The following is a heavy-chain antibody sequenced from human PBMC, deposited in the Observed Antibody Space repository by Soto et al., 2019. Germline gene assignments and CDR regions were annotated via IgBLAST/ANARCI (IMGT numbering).Heavy chain of an antibody. D-gene: IGHD3-3*01. CDR2: MNPNSGNT. J-gene: IGHJ6*02. Sequence: ASVKVFCKASGYTFTSYDINWVRQATGQGIEWMGWMNPNSGNTGYAQKFQGRVTMTRNTSISTAYMELSSLRSEDTAVYYCARNWGPYYDFWSGSYYYGMDVWGQGTTVTVS. V-gene: IGHV1-8*01. CDR3: ARNWGPYYDFWSGSYYYGMDV. CDR1: GYTFTSYD.